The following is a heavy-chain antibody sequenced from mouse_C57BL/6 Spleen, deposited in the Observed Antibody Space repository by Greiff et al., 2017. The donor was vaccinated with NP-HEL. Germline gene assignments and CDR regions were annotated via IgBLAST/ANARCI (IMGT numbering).Heavy chain of an antibody. CDR1: GYTFTSYW. Sequence: QVQLQQPGAELVKPGASVKLSCKASGYTFTSYWMHWVKQRPGQGLEWIGMIHPNSGSTNYNEKFKSKATLTVDKSSSTAYMQLSSLTSEDSAVYYCARPHSNWYFDVWGTGTTVTVSS. CDR3: ARPHSNWYFDV. V-gene: IGHV1-64*01. J-gene: IGHJ1*03. CDR2: IHPNSGST.